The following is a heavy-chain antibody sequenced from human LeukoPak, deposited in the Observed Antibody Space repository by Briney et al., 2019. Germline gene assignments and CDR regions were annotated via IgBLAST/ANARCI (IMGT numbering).Heavy chain of an antibody. V-gene: IGHV1-69*05. CDR2: IMPLFGTA. Sequence: SVKVSCKASGGTFNSYAISWVRQAPGQGLEWMGGIMPLFGTANYAQEFQGRVTFTTDESASTAYMEVSSLRSEDTAGYYCASGSLGDGYGVGDYYQYMDVWGKGTTVTVSS. D-gene: IGHD5-24*01. CDR3: ASGSLGDGYGVGDYYQYMDV. J-gene: IGHJ6*03. CDR1: GGTFNSYA.